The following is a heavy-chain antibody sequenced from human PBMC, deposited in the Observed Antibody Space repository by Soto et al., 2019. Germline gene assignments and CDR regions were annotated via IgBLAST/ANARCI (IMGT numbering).Heavy chain of an antibody. Sequence: QVQLVQSGAEMKKPGSSVKVSCKASGGTFSSYAVSWVRQAPGQGLEWMGGIIPIFGTVIYAQQFQGRVTITADESTKTAYMELRSLRFEDTAVYYCARDSHPPALSGDIMRWDVWGQGTTVTVSS. D-gene: IGHD2-15*01. CDR3: ARDSHPPALSGDIMRWDV. J-gene: IGHJ6*02. V-gene: IGHV1-69*01. CDR1: GGTFSSYA. CDR2: IIPIFGTV.